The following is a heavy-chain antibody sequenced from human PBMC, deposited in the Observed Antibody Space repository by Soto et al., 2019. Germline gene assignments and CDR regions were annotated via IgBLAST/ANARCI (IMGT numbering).Heavy chain of an antibody. D-gene: IGHD1-26*01. V-gene: IGHV3-30*18. Sequence: QVQLVESGGGVVQPGRSLRLSCAASGFTFSSYGMHWVRQAPGKGLEWVAVISYDGSNKYYADSVKGRFTISRDNSKNTLYLQMNSLRAEDTAVYYCAKDLAGATAPYYYYYGMDVW. CDR2: ISYDGSNK. CDR1: GFTFSSYG. J-gene: IGHJ6*01. CDR3: AKDLAGATAPYYYYYGMDV.